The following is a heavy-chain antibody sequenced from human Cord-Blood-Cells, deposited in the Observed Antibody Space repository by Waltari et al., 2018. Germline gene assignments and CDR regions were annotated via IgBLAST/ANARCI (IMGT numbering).Heavy chain of an antibody. V-gene: IGHV4-39*01. CDR3: ARGPSYIWDFDI. J-gene: IGHJ2*01. D-gene: IGHD1-20*01. Sequence: LPLQESGPGLLKPSEPLSLTCTVSGGSLIISSYYWGWIRPPPGKGLEWIGSTYYRGSTYYNPSLKSRDTISVDTSKNQFSLKLGAVTEADTAVDYCARGPSYIWDFDIWGRGTLVTVAS. CDR1: GGSLIISSYY. CDR2: TYYRGST.